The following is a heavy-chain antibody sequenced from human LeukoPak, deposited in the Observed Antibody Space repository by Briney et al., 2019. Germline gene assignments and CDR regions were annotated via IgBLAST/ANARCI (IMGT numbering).Heavy chain of an antibody. J-gene: IGHJ4*02. CDR1: GFTFSSYG. CDR3: AKDLGRDSSGYAAY. D-gene: IGHD3-22*01. CDR2: IRYDGSNK. V-gene: IGHV3-30*02. Sequence: GGSLRLSCAASGFTFSSYGMHWVRQAPGKGLEWVAFIRYDGSNKYYADSVKGRFTISRDNSKTTLYLQMNSLRAEDTAVYYCAKDLGRDSSGYAAYWGQGTLVTVSS.